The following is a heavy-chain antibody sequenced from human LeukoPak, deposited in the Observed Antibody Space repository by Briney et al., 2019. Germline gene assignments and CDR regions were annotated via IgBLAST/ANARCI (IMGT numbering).Heavy chain of an antibody. Sequence: GGSLRLSGAASGFTFSSYKMNGVRQAPGKGLEWVSSITSGSSYIYYADSVKGRFTISRDNSKNTLYLQMNSLRAEDTAVYYCARYSSGWYPFDYWGQGTLVTVSS. J-gene: IGHJ4*02. D-gene: IGHD6-19*01. CDR1: GFTFSSYK. CDR3: ARYSSGWYPFDY. CDR2: ITSGSSYI. V-gene: IGHV3-21*04.